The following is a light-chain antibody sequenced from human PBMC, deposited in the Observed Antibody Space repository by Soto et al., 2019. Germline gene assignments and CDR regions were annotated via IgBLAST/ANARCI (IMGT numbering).Light chain of an antibody. V-gene: IGKV3-15*01. CDR3: QQYDDWPET. Sequence: EIVMTQSPATLSVSPGERATLSCRASQNVRSNLAWYQQKPGQAPRLLIYGASTRATGIPARFSGRGSGTEFILTISSLQSEDFAVYSCQQYDDWPETFGQGTKVEIK. J-gene: IGKJ1*01. CDR1: QNVRSN. CDR2: GAS.